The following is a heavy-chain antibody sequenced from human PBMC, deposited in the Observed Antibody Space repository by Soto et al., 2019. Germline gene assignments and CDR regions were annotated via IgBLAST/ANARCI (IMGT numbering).Heavy chain of an antibody. CDR3: ARNTHLFYDVLTGYYRTSDFDY. Sequence: RASVKVSCKASGYTFTNYAMHWVRQAPGQRLEWMGWINAGNGNTKYSQKFQGRVTITTDTSTTTVYMELSSLRSEDTAMYFCARNTHLFYDVLTGYYRTSDFDYWGQGTLVTVSS. CDR1: GYTFTNYA. CDR2: INAGNGNT. D-gene: IGHD3-9*01. V-gene: IGHV1-3*01. J-gene: IGHJ4*02.